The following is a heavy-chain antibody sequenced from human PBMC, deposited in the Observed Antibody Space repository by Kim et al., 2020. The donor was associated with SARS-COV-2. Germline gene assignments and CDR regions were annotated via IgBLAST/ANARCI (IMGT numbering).Heavy chain of an antibody. CDR1: GGSISSSSYY. Sequence: SETLSLTCTVSGGSISSSSYYWGWIRQPPGKGLEWIGSIYYSGSTYYNPSLKSRVTISVDTYKNQFSLKLSSVTAADKAVYYCAREMDHYGSGRFDYWGQGTLVTVSS. D-gene: IGHD3-10*01. J-gene: IGHJ4*02. V-gene: IGHV4-39*02. CDR3: AREMDHYGSGRFDY. CDR2: IYYSGST.